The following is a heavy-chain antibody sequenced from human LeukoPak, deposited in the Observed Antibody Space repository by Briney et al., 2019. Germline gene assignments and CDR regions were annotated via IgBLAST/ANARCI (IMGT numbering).Heavy chain of an antibody. CDR3: ARVTQEEEYYFDY. CDR1: GGSISSGGYS. J-gene: IGHJ4*02. Sequence: SETLSLTCAVSGGSISSGGYSWSWIRQPPGKGLEWIGYIYHSGSTYYNPSLKSRVTISVDRSKNQFSLKLSSVTAADTAVYYCARVTQEEEYYFDYWGQGTLVTVSS. CDR2: IYHSGST. D-gene: IGHD2-21*02. V-gene: IGHV4-30-2*01.